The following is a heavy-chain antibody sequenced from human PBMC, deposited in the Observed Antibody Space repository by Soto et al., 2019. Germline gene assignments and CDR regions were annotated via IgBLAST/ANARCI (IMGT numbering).Heavy chain of an antibody. V-gene: IGHV1-18*01. J-gene: IGHJ4*02. CDR1: GYSFTTYG. CDR3: ARDAVSGDDTNHLDF. D-gene: IGHD2-8*01. CDR2: ISAYNGNT. Sequence: QVQLVQSGPEVKKPGASVKVSCKASGYSFTTYGINWVRQAPGQGLEWMGWISAYNGNTAYAQRFQGRVTVTTDTSTSTAYMELRSLRSDDTAVYYCARDAVSGDDTNHLDFWGQGTLVSVSS.